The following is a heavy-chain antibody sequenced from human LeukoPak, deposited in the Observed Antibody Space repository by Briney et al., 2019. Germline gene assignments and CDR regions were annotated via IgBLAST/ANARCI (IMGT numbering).Heavy chain of an antibody. J-gene: IGHJ4*02. D-gene: IGHD3-3*01. CDR2: IYYRGST. V-gene: IGHV4-39*01. Sequence: PSETLSLTCSVSGGSISSSSDYWGWIRQPPGRGLEWIVSIYYRGSTYYNPSLKSRVTISVDTSKNQFSLKLSSVTAADTAVYYCARTLSDYDFWSGYYSGGYYFDYWGQGTLVTVSS. CDR1: GGSISSSSDY. CDR3: ARTLSDYDFWSGYYSGGYYFDY.